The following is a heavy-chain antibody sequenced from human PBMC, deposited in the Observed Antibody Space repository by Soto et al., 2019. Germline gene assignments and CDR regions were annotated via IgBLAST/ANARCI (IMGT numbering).Heavy chain of an antibody. CDR1: GFTFSSYG. D-gene: IGHD3-22*01. CDR3: AKDGLDYYDSSGYYYGNWFDP. J-gene: IGHJ5*02. V-gene: IGHV3-30*18. Sequence: GGSLRLSCAASGFTFSSYGMHWVRQAPGKGLEWVAVISYDGSNKYYADSVKGRFTISRDNSKNTLYLQMNSLRAEDTAVYYCAKDGLDYYDSSGYYYGNWFDPWGQGTLVTVSS. CDR2: ISYDGSNK.